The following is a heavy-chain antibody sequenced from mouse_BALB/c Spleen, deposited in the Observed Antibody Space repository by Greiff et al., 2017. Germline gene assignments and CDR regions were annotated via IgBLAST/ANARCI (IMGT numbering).Heavy chain of an antibody. CDR3: ARSGYGNYAAMDY. V-gene: IGHV1-54*01. CDR2: INPGSGGT. CDR1: GYAFTNYL. J-gene: IGHJ4*01. Sequence: QVQLQQSGAELVRPGTSVKVSCKASGYAFTNYLIEWVKQRPGQGLEWIGVINPGSGGTNYNEKFKGKATLTADKSSSTAYMQLSSLTSDDSAVYFCARSGYGNYAAMDYWGQGTSVTVSS. D-gene: IGHD2-10*02.